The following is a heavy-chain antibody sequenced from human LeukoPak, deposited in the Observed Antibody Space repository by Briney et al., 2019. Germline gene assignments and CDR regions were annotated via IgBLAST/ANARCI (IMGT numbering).Heavy chain of an antibody. CDR2: IYYSGST. J-gene: IGHJ4*02. V-gene: IGHV4-59*01. CDR3: ARLRGNYFPDY. Sequence: MSSETLSLTCTVSGDSISGYYWTWIRQSPGKGLEWIAYIYYSGSTNYNPSLKSRVTISVDTSKNQFSLRLSSVTAADTAVYFCARLRGNYFPDYWGQGTLVTVSS. D-gene: IGHD4-11*01. CDR1: GDSISGYY.